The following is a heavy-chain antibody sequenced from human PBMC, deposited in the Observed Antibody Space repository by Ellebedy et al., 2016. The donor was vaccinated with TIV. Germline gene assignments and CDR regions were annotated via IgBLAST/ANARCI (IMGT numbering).Heavy chain of an antibody. V-gene: IGHV5-51*01. J-gene: IGHJ4*02. CDR3: ARLSEGGFYYGDYDNYFDN. CDR1: GYRFTSCW. Sequence: PGGSLRLSCKASGYRFTSCWLGWVRQMPGKGLEWMGMIYPADSESRLSPSFHGQVSLSVDKSVSTAYLHWSSLKASDTAMYYCARLSEGGFYYGDYDNYFDNWGQGTLVTVSS. D-gene: IGHD4-17*01. CDR2: IYPADSES.